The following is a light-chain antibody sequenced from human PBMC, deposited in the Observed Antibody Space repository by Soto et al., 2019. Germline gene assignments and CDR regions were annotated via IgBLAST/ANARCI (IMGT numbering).Light chain of an antibody. Sequence: QSVLTQLPSASGTPGQRVTISCSGSSSNIGSNTVNWYQQIPGTAPKVLIYSNNQRPSGVPDRISGSKSGTSASLAISGLQSEDEADYHCAAWDDSLNGVVFGGGTKVTVL. CDR3: AAWDDSLNGVV. CDR2: SNN. V-gene: IGLV1-44*01. CDR1: SSNIGSNT. J-gene: IGLJ2*01.